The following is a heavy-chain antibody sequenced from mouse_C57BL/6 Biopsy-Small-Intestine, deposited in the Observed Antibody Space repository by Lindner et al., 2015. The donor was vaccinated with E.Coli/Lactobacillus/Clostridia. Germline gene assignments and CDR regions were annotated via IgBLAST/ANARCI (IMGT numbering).Heavy chain of an antibody. V-gene: IGHV1-82*01. CDR2: IYPGDGDT. J-gene: IGHJ3*01. D-gene: IGHD2-3*01. Sequence: VQLQESGPELVKPGASVKISCKASGYAFSSSWMNWVKRRPGKGLEWIGRIYPGDGDTNYNGKFKGKATLTADKSSSTSYMQLSSLTSEDSAVYFCAEGWLLLTYWGQGTLVTVSA. CDR1: GYAFSSSW. CDR3: AEGWLLLTY.